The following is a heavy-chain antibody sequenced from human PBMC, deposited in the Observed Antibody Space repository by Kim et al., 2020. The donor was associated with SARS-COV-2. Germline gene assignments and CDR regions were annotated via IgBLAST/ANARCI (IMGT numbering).Heavy chain of an antibody. CDR3: ARIWYSSWYYYNLSPLFDY. CDR2: INHSGST. D-gene: IGHD6-13*01. Sequence: SETLSLTCAVYGGSFSGYYWSWIRQPPGKGLEWIGEINHSGSTNYNPSLKSRVTISVDTSKNQFSLKLSSVTAADTAVYYCARIWYSSWYYYNLSPLFDYWGQGTLVTVSS. V-gene: IGHV4-34*01. CDR1: GGSFSGYY. J-gene: IGHJ4*02.